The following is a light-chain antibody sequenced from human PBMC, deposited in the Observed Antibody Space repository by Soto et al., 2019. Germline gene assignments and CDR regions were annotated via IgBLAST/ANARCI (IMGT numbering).Light chain of an antibody. J-gene: IGLJ1*01. CDR2: EGN. V-gene: IGLV2-14*02. CDR1: ISDVGSSNL. Sequence: QSALTQPASVSGSPGQSITISCAGSISDVGSSNLVSWYQQHPGKVPKLIIYEGNRRPSGVSSRFSGSNSGKTASLTISGLQAEDEADYYCQSYDSSLSGSEVFGTGTQLTVL. CDR3: QSYDSSLSGSEV.